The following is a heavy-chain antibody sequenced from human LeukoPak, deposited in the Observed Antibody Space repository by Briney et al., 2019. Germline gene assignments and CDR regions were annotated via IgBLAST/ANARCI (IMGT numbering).Heavy chain of an antibody. J-gene: IGHJ6*03. CDR3: ARLSPGTTTGYYYYYMDV. Sequence: PGGSLRLSCAASGFTFSSYAMHWVRQAPGKGLEYVSAISSNGGSTYYANSVKGRFTISRDNSKNTLYLQMGSLRAEDMAVYYCARLSPGTTTGYYYYYMDVWGKGTTVTVSS. D-gene: IGHD4-17*01. CDR2: ISSNGGST. V-gene: IGHV3-64*01. CDR1: GFTFSSYA.